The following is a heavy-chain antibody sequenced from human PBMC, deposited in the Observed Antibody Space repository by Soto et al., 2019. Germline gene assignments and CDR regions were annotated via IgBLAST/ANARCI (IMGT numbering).Heavy chain of an antibody. CDR1: GFSLTTSGVG. CDR2: IYWDDDK. Sequence: QITLNESGPPPVKLRQTLTLTCTFSGFSLTTSGVGVGWIRQSPGKAPEWLALIYWDDDKRYSPSLKSRLTITKDTSKNQVVLTMADLDPADTATYYCAHRVLRTVFGLVTTTAIYFDFWGQGTPVAVSS. V-gene: IGHV2-5*02. D-gene: IGHD3-3*01. CDR3: AHRVLRTVFGLVTTTAIYFDF. J-gene: IGHJ4*02.